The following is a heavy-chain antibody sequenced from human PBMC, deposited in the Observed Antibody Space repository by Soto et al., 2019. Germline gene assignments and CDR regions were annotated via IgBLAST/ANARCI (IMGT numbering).Heavy chain of an antibody. D-gene: IGHD5-12*01. V-gene: IGHV1-2*02. Sequence: AVEVSCKAAGYTFTAFFVHWVRQAPGQGLEWMCCMKPNSGGTKYAQKFQGRVTMTRDTSVNTAHMELRRLRSDDTAVYFCARTDGYDYITYYWGRGNLVTVSS. J-gene: IGHJ4*02. CDR1: GYTFTAFF. CDR3: ARTDGYDYITYY. CDR2: MKPNSGGT.